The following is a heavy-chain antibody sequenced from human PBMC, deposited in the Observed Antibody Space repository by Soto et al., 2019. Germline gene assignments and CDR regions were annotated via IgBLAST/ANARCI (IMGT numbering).Heavy chain of an antibody. CDR3: ARVGSGGSSWYAYYFDY. J-gene: IGHJ4*02. Sequence: GGSLRLSCAASGFSLSTYDMIWVRQAPGKGLEWVSDIRGRGDSTYYADSVKGRFTISRDNSKNTLYLQMNSLRAEDTAVYYCARVGSGGSSWYAYYFDYWGQGTPVTVSS. CDR2: IRGRGDST. D-gene: IGHD6-13*01. CDR1: GFSLSTYD. V-gene: IGHV3-23*01.